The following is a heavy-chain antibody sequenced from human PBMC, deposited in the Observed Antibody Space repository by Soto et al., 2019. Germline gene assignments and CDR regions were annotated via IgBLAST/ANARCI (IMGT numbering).Heavy chain of an antibody. V-gene: IGHV3-23*01. Sequence: GGSLRLSCAASGFTFSSYAMSWVRQAPGKGLEWVSAISGSGGSTYYADSVKGRFTISRNNSKNTLYLQMNSLRAEDTAVYYCAQDISEGTAVGGGGMDVWGQGTTVTVS. CDR3: AQDISEGTAVGGGGMDV. CDR2: ISGSGGST. J-gene: IGHJ6*02. CDR1: GFTFSSYA. D-gene: IGHD1-26*01.